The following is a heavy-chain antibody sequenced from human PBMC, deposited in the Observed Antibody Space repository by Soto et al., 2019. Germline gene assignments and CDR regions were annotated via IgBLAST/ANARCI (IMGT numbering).Heavy chain of an antibody. Sequence: GASVKVSCKASGGTFSSYAISWVRQAPGQGLEWMGGIIPIFGTANYAQKFQGRVTITADESTSTAYMELSSLRSEDTAVYYCARETMVRGVPYYFDYWGQGTLVTVSS. D-gene: IGHD3-10*01. CDR3: ARETMVRGVPYYFDY. J-gene: IGHJ4*02. V-gene: IGHV1-69*13. CDR1: GGTFSSYA. CDR2: IIPIFGTA.